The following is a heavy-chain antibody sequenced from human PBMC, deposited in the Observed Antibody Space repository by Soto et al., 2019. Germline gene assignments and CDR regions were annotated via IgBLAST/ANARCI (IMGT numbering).Heavy chain of an antibody. D-gene: IGHD2-15*01. CDR1: GFTFSSYA. J-gene: IGHJ4*02. CDR2: MSGSGGST. Sequence: EVQLLESGGGLVQPGGSLRLSCAASGFTFSSYAMSCVRHAPGTGLEWVAAMSGSGGSTYYADSVKGRFTISRDNSKNTMYLQMNSLRAEDTSVYYCAKTESFLGYCSGGSCEAGYFDYWGQGTLVTVSS. V-gene: IGHV3-23*01. CDR3: AKTESFLGYCSGGSCEAGYFDY.